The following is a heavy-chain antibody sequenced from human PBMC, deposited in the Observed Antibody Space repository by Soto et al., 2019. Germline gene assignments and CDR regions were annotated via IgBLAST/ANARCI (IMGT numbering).Heavy chain of an antibody. J-gene: IGHJ6*02. CDR2: ISYDGSNK. D-gene: IGHD1-20*01. Sequence: QVQLVESGGGVVQPGRSLRLSCAASGFTFTTYAMHWVRQAPGKGLEWVAIISYDGSNKYYADSVKCRFTISRDNSKNTLYLQMNSLRAEDTAVYYCAREEVSARKHYGMDVWGQGTTVTVSS. CDR1: GFTFTTYA. CDR3: AREEVSARKHYGMDV. V-gene: IGHV3-30-3*01.